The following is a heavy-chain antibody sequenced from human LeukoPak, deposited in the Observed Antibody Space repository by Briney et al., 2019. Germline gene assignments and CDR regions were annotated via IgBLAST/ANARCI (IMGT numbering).Heavy chain of an antibody. Sequence: SETLSLTCTVSGGSISSSFYYWGWIRQPPGTGLEWIGNIYYSGSTYYNPSLKSRVTISVDTSKNQFSLRLSSVTAADTAVYYCARHRDGGYCTSTSCLVGWFDPWGQGTLVTVSS. CDR3: ARHRDGGYCTSTSCLVGWFDP. CDR1: GGSISSSFYY. CDR2: IYYSGST. D-gene: IGHD2-2*01. V-gene: IGHV4-39*01. J-gene: IGHJ5*02.